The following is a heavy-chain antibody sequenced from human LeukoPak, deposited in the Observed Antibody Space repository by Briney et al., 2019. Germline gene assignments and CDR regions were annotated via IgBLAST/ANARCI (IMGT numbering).Heavy chain of an antibody. J-gene: IGHJ6*02. D-gene: IGHD5-18*01. CDR3: ARGQPDYGMDV. CDR1: GGSISSGGYY. V-gene: IGHV4-31*03. Sequence: PSETLSLTCTVSGGSISSGGYYWSWIRQHPGEGLEWIGYIYYSGSTYYNPSLKSRVTISVDTSKNQFSLKLSSVTAADTAVYYCARGQPDYGMDVWGQGTTVTVSS. CDR2: IYYSGST.